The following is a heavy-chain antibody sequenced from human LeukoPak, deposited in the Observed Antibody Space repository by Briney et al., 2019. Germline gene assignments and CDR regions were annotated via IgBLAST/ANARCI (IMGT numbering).Heavy chain of an antibody. CDR3: ARLEGIAAAGLDY. CDR2: IYTSGST. J-gene: IGHJ4*02. Sequence: SETLSLTCTVSGGSISSGSYYWSWIRQPAGKGLEWNGRIYTSGSTNYNPSLKSRVTISVDTSKNQFSLKLSSVTAADTAVYYCARLEGIAAAGLDYWGQGTLVTVSS. CDR1: GGSISSGSYY. V-gene: IGHV4-61*02. D-gene: IGHD6-13*01.